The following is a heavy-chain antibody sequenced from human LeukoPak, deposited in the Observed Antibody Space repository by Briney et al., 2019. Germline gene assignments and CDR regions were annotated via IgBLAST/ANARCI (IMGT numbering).Heavy chain of an antibody. J-gene: IGHJ5*02. CDR2: IYYSGST. Sequence: SETLSLTCTVSGGSVSSGSYYWSWIRQPPGKGLEWIGYIYYSGSTNYNSSLKSRVTISVDTSKNQFSLKLSSVTAADTAVYYCARDKTNWFDPWGQGTLVTVSS. CDR3: ARDKTNWFDP. CDR1: GGSVSSGSYY. V-gene: IGHV4-61*01.